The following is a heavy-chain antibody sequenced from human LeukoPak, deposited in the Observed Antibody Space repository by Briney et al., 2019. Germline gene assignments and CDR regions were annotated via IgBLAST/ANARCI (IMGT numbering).Heavy chain of an antibody. CDR1: GFTFSSYA. D-gene: IGHD3-10*01. Sequence: PGGSLRLSCAASGFTFSSYAMSWVRQAPGKGLEWVSAISGSGGSTYYADSVKGRFTISRDNSKNTLYLQMNSLRAEDTAVYYCAKGSGILWFGELVVFDYWGQGTLVTVSS. CDR3: AKGSGILWFGELVVFDY. J-gene: IGHJ4*02. CDR2: ISGSGGST. V-gene: IGHV3-23*01.